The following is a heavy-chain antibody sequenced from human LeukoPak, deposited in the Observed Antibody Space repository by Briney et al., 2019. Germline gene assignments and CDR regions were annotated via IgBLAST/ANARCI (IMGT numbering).Heavy chain of an antibody. CDR3: ARVSNCSGGSCYYFDS. CDR2: IYYSGST. V-gene: IGHV4-31*03. D-gene: IGHD2-15*01. CDR1: GGSISRGGYY. J-gene: IGHJ4*02. Sequence: SQTLSLTCTVSGGSISRGGYYWSWIRQHPGKGLEWIGYIYYSGSTYYNPSLKSRVTISVDTSKNQFSLKLSSVTAADTAVYYCARVSNCSGGSCYYFDSWGQGTLVTVSS.